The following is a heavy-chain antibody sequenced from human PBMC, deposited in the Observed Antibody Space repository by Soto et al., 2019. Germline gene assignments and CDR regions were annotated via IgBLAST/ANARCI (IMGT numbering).Heavy chain of an antibody. CDR1: GFTFSSYG. V-gene: IGHV3-30*18. CDR3: AKDLAGIAAAGDLDY. J-gene: IGHJ4*02. CDR2: ISYDGSNK. D-gene: IGHD6-13*01. Sequence: GGSLRLSCAASGFTFSSYGMHWVRQAPGKGLEWVAVISYDGSNKYYADSVKGRFTISRDNSKNTLYLQMNSLRAEDTAVYYCAKDLAGIAAAGDLDYWGQGTLVTVSS.